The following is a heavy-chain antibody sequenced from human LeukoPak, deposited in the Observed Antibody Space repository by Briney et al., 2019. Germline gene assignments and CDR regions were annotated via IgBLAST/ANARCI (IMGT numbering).Heavy chain of an antibody. J-gene: IGHJ5*02. V-gene: IGHV1-69*13. CDR2: IIPIFGTT. D-gene: IGHD3-22*01. CDR1: GYTFTSYG. Sequence: ASVKVSCKASGYTFTSYGISWVRQAPGQGLEWMGGIIPIFGTTNYAQKFQGRVTITADESTSTAYMELSSLRSDDTAVYYCARGGTDYYDSSGYPWGQGTLVTVSS. CDR3: ARGGTDYYDSSGYP.